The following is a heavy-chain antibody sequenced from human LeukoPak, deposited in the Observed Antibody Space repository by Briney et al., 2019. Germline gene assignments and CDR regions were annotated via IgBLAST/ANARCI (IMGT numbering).Heavy chain of an antibody. CDR1: GGSISSYY. CDR2: IYYSGST. D-gene: IGHD6-19*01. V-gene: IGHV4-59*01. J-gene: IGHJ3*02. Sequence: SETLSLTCTVSGGSISSYYWSWIRQPPGKGLEWIGYIYYSGSTNYNPSLKSRVTISVDTSKNQFSLKLSSVTAAGTAVYYCARAPQVAGEAFDIWGQGTMVTVSS. CDR3: ARAPQVAGEAFDI.